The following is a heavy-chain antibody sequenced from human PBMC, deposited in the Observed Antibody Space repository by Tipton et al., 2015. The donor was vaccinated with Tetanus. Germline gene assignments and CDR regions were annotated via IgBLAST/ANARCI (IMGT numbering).Heavy chain of an antibody. CDR3: ARDGPYYSDTGNDYPFYGMDV. CDR1: GGSVNSGSYY. CDR2: IYQSGST. Sequence: GLVKPSETLSLTCTVSGGSVNSGSYYWSWIRQPPGKGLEWIGYIYQSGSTSYSPSLESRVTISLETSKNQFSLRLSSVTAADTAVYYCARDGPYYSDTGNDYPFYGMDVWGQGTTVTVSS. D-gene: IGHD3-22*01. J-gene: IGHJ6*02. V-gene: IGHV4-61*01.